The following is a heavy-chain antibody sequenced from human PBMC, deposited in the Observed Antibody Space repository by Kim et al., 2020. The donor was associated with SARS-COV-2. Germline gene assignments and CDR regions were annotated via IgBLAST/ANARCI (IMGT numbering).Heavy chain of an antibody. CDR3: ARQLLGQAAGTGFFDY. J-gene: IGHJ4*02. V-gene: IGHV5-51*01. Sequence: SFQGQVTISADKSSSTAYLQWSSLKASDTAMYYCARQLLGQAAGTGFFDYWGQGTLVTVSS. D-gene: IGHD6-13*01.